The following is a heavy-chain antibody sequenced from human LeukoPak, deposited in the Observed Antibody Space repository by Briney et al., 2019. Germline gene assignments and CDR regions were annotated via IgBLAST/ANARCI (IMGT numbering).Heavy chain of an antibody. CDR1: GGSISSGDYY. CDR2: IYYSGST. CDR3: ARGLPPQMYYDFWSGYYDY. D-gene: IGHD3-3*01. Sequence: TSSETLSLTCTVSGGSISSGDYYWSWIRQPPGKGLEWIGYIYYSGSTYYNPSLKSRVTISVDTSKNQFSLKLSSVTAADTAVYYCARGLPPQMYYDFWSGYYDYWGQGTLVTVSS. J-gene: IGHJ4*02. V-gene: IGHV4-30-4*08.